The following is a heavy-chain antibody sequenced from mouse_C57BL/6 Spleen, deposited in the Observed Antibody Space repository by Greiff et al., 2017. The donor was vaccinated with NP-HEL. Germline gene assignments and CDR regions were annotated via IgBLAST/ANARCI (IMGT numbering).Heavy chain of an antibody. CDR2: ISDGGSYT. CDR1: GFTFSSYA. J-gene: IGHJ4*01. V-gene: IGHV5-4*01. Sequence: EVQGVESGGGLVKPGGSLTLSCAASGFTFSSYAMSWVRQTPEKRLEWVATISDGGSYTYYPDNVKGRFTISRDNAKNNLYLQMSHLKSEDTAMYYCARGRYYGSSYAMDYWGQGTSVTVSS. CDR3: ARGRYYGSSYAMDY. D-gene: IGHD1-1*01.